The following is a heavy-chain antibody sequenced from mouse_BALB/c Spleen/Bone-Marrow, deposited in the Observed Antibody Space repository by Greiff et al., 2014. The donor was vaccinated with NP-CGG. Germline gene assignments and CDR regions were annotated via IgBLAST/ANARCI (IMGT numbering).Heavy chain of an antibody. CDR1: GFNIKDTY. Sequence: DVKLVESGADLVKPGASVKLSCTTSGFNIKDTYMHWVKQRPEQGLEWIGRIDPANGNTKYDPKFQGKATITADTSSNTAYLQLSSLTSEDTAVYYCARWDDYAYDYWGQGTTLTVSS. D-gene: IGHD2-4*01. V-gene: IGHV14-3*02. CDR3: ARWDDYAYDY. J-gene: IGHJ2*01. CDR2: IDPANGNT.